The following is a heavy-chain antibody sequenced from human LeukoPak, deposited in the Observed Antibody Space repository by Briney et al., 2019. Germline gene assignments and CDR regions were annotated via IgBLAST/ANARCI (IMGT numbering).Heavy chain of an antibody. D-gene: IGHD6-13*01. Sequence: GVSLRLSCAASGFTFSSYSMNWVRQAPGKGLEWVSSISSSSSYIYYADSVKGRFTISRDNAKNSLYLQMNSLRAEDTAVYYCARAAYSSSWYDYWGQGTLVTVSS. CDR1: GFTFSSYS. CDR2: ISSSSSYI. V-gene: IGHV3-21*01. CDR3: ARAAYSSSWYDY. J-gene: IGHJ4*02.